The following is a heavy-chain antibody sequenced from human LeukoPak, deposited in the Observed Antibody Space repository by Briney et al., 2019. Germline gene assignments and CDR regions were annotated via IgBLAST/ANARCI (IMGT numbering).Heavy chain of an antibody. V-gene: IGHV3-48*01. CDR2: ISGGGGII. D-gene: IGHD3-3*01. J-gene: IGHJ6*04. CDR1: GYSFSSHS. CDR3: ARVEKGFWSCFKMDV. Sequence: GGSLRLSCTGSGYSFSSHSMTWVRQAPGKGLEWISYISGGGGIIDYADSVKGRFTTSRANDNNSLYLQMSRLTGEDTAVYFCARVEKGFWSCFKMDVWGMGTTVTVSS.